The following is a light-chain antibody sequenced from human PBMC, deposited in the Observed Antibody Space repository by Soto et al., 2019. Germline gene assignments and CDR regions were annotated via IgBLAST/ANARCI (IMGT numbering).Light chain of an antibody. J-gene: IGLJ2*01. CDR2: GNT. CDR3: LSLDSSLSVV. CDR1: SSNIGAGYD. Sequence: QSVLTQPPSVSGAPGQRVTISCTGSSSNIGAGYDVHWYQQLPGRAPKLLIYGNTNRPSGVPDRFSGSKSGTSASLAITGLQAEDESDYYCLSLDSSLSVVFGGGTKLTV. V-gene: IGLV1-40*01.